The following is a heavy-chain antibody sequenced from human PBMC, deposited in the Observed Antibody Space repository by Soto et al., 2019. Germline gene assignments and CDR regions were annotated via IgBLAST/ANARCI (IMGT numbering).Heavy chain of an antibody. J-gene: IGHJ5*02. Sequence: SETLSLTCTVSGASISGFYWSWIRKSAGKGLEWIGRIYATGTTDYNPSLKSRVMMSVDTSKKQFSMKLRSVTAADTAVYYCVRDGTKTLRDWFDPWGQGISVTVSS. D-gene: IGHD1-1*01. CDR2: IYATGTT. CDR1: GASISGFY. CDR3: VRDGTKTLRDWFDP. V-gene: IGHV4-4*07.